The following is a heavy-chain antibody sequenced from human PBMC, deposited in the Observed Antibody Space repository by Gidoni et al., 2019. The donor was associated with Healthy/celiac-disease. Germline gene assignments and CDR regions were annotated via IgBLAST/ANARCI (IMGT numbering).Heavy chain of an antibody. V-gene: IGHV3-23*01. CDR1: GFTFSSDA. D-gene: IGHD3-10*01. CDR3: ASHDYGSGSLDRFDYYYYMDV. Sequence: EVQLLESGGGLVQHGGSLRLSCAASGFTFSSDAMSWVRQAPGKGLEWVSAISGSGGSTYYADSVKGRFTISRDNSKNTLYLQMNSLRAEDTAVYYCASHDYGSGSLDRFDYYYYMDVWGKGTTVTVSS. J-gene: IGHJ6*03. CDR2: ISGSGGST.